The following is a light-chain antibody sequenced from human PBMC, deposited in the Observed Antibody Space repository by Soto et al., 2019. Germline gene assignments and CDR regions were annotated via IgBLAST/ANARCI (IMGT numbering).Light chain of an antibody. CDR3: SSYTITNTVI. Sequence: QSALTQPASVSGSPGQSITISCTGTSNDIGYYNYVSWYQQHPGKAPKLMIYEVSDRPSGVSNRFSGSKSDNTASLTISGLQAEDEADYYCSSYTITNTVIFGGGTKVTVL. CDR1: SNDIGYYNY. V-gene: IGLV2-14*01. J-gene: IGLJ2*01. CDR2: EVS.